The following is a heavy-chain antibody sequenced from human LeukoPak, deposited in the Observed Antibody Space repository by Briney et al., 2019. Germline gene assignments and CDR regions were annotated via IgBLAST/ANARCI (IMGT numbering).Heavy chain of an antibody. J-gene: IGHJ4*02. CDR2: INHSGST. CDR3: ARGRRWLQPYYFDY. V-gene: IGHV4-34*01. D-gene: IGHD5-24*01. Sequence: SETLSLTCAVYGGSFSGYYWSWIRQPPGKGLEWIGEINHSGSTNYNPSLKSRVTISVDTSKNQFSLKLSSVTAADTAVYYCARGRRWLQPYYFDYWGQGTLVTVSS. CDR1: GGSFSGYY.